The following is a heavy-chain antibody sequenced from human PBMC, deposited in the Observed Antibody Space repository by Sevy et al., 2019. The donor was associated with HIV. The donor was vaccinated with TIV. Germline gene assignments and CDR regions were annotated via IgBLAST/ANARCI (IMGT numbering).Heavy chain of an antibody. CDR2: IIPMFGTA. V-gene: IGHV1-69*13. D-gene: IGHD6-13*01. CDR1: GRTFSNYA. Sequence: ASVKVSCKASGRTFSNYAISWVRQAPGQGLEWMGGIIPMFGTANYEQKFQGRVTITAGESTSTAYMELSSLRSEDTAVYYCARSMSWYASFDYWGQGTLVTVSS. J-gene: IGHJ4*02. CDR3: ARSMSWYASFDY.